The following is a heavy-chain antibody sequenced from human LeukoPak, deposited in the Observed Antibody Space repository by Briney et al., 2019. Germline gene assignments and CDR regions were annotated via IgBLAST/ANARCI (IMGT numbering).Heavy chain of an antibody. V-gene: IGHV3-30-3*01. CDR3: ASGLTTVTTLDYFDY. CDR2: ISYDGSNK. D-gene: IGHD4-17*01. Sequence: GGSLRLSCAASGFTFSSYAMHWVRQAPGKGLEWVAVISYDGSNKYYADSVKGRFTISRDNSKNTLYLQMNSLRAEDTAVYYCASGLTTVTTLDYFDYWGQGTLVTVSS. J-gene: IGHJ4*02. CDR1: GFTFSSYA.